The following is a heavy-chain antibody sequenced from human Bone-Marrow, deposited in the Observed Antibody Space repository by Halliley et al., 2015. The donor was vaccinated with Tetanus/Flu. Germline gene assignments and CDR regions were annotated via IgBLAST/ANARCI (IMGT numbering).Heavy chain of an antibody. CDR2: ITTTSTYT. J-gene: IGHJ4*02. D-gene: IGHD6-6*01. V-gene: IGHV3-21*01. CDR3: SRDQRSYSTSSGLQY. Sequence: WVSSITTTSTYTYDADSVKGRFIVSRDDATDSLYLQMNSLRDDDTAVYYCSRDQRSYSTSSGLQYWGQGTLVTVSS.